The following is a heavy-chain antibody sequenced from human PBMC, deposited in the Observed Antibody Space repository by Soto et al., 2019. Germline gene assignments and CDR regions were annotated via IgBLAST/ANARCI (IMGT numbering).Heavy chain of an antibody. CDR3: VRGVHLTAADAFDV. D-gene: IGHD1-1*01. CDR2: IYAGDSDS. V-gene: IGHV5-51*01. Sequence: GESLKISCKCYGYSFTTYWIVWVVQIPGKGLEWMGIIYAGDSDSRYSPSFQGQVTISVDKSISTAYLQWSSLKASDTAMYYCVRGVHLTAADAFDVWGQGTMVTVSS. J-gene: IGHJ3*01. CDR1: GYSFTTYW.